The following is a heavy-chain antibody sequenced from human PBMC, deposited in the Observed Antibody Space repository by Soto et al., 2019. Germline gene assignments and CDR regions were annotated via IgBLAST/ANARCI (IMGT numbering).Heavy chain of an antibody. CDR1: GGSFSGYY. Sequence: SETLSLTCAVYGGSFSGYYWSWIRQPPGKGLEWIGEINHSGSTNYNPSLKSRVTISVDTSKNQFSLKLSPVTAADTAVYYCARGTQQLVVGGMDVWGQGTTVTVSS. D-gene: IGHD6-6*01. J-gene: IGHJ6*02. CDR2: INHSGST. V-gene: IGHV4-34*01. CDR3: ARGTQQLVVGGMDV.